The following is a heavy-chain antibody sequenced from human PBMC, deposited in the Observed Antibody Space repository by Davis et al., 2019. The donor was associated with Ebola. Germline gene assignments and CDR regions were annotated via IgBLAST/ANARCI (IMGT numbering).Heavy chain of an antibody. V-gene: IGHV1-46*01. D-gene: IGHD5-12*01. Sequence: ASVKVSCKASGYTFTSYYMHWVRQAPGQGLEWMGIINPSGGSTSYAQKFQGRVTMTRDTSTSTVYMELSSLRSEDTAVYYCARKEIRVARILGRYYYYGMDVWGKGTTVTVSS. CDR2: INPSGGST. CDR1: GYTFTSYY. CDR3: ARKEIRVARILGRYYYYGMDV. J-gene: IGHJ6*04.